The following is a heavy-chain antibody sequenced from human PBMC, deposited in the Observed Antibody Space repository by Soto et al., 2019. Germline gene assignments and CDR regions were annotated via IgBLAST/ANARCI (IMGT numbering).Heavy chain of an antibody. V-gene: IGHV3-21*06. CDR2: ISSSSSYI. Sequence: GSLRLSCAASGFTFSSYSMNWVRQAPGKGLEWVSSISSSSSYIYYADSVKGRFTISRDNAKNSLYLQMNSLRAEDTAVYYCARDAFLPFYDSSGYYDYWGQGTLVTVSS. CDR1: GFTFSSYS. D-gene: IGHD3-22*01. CDR3: ARDAFLPFYDSSGYYDY. J-gene: IGHJ4*02.